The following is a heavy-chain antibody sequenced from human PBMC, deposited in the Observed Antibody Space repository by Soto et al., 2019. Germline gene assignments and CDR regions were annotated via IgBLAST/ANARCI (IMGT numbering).Heavy chain of an antibody. J-gene: IGHJ6*04. CDR3: ARGWFGPDV. V-gene: IGHV3-74*01. CDR1: GFTLSGRS. Sequence: EVQLVESGRGLVQPGGSLRLSCAASGFTLSGRSMHWVRQAPGKGLVWVSGIDNAGTDSTYADSVKGRFTGSRDNAKNMLYLQMNSLRVEDTAVYYCARGWFGPDVWGKGTTVTVSS. D-gene: IGHD3-10*01. CDR2: IDNAGTDS.